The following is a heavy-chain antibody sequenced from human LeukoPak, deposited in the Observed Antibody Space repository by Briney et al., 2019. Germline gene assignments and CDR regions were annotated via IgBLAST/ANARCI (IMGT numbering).Heavy chain of an antibody. CDR2: ISSSSSYI. V-gene: IGHV3-21*04. J-gene: IGHJ4*02. CDR1: GFTFSSYS. CDR3: ARGKKYYFDY. Sequence: GGSLRLSCAASGFTFSSYSMNWVRQAPGKGLEWVSSISSSSSYIYYADSVKGRFTISRDNARNSLYLQMNSLRAEDTALYYCARGKKYYFDYWGQGTLVTVSS.